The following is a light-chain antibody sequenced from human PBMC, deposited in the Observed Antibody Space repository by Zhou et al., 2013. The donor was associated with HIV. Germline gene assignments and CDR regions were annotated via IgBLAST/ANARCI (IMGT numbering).Light chain of an antibody. CDR3: QQSYSTPRT. V-gene: IGKV1-39*01. CDR2: ATS. Sequence: DIQMTQSPSTLSASVGDRVTITCRASQSISSWLAWYQQKPGKAPKLLIYATSTLQSGVPSRFSGSGSGADFTLTINSLHPEDFATYYCQQSYSTPRTFGQGTKVEIK. CDR1: QSISSW. J-gene: IGKJ1*01.